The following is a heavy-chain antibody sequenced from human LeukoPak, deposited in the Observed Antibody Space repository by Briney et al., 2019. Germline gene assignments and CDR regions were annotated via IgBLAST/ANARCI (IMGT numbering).Heavy chain of an antibody. CDR1: GFTFSSYA. V-gene: IGHV3-30*04. CDR2: ISYDGSNK. J-gene: IGHJ6*02. Sequence: GRSLRLSCAASGFTFSSYAMHWVRQAPGKGLERVAVISYDGSNKYYADSVKGRFTISRDNSKNTLYLQMNSLRAEDTAVYYCARDMDVWGQGTTVTVSS. CDR3: ARDMDV.